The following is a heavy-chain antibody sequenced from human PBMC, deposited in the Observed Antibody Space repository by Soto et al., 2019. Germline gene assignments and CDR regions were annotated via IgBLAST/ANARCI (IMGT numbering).Heavy chain of an antibody. CDR1: GFTFSNYW. D-gene: IGHD1-26*01. V-gene: IGHV3-74*01. CDR2: INGDGSST. CDR3: ATVAYSGSFFAR. J-gene: IGHJ4*02. Sequence: SLRLSCAAAGFTFSNYWMYWVRQPPGKGLVWVSRINGDGSSTSYAESVKGRFTASRDNAKSTLYLQMNSLGADDTAMYYCATVAYSGSFFARWGQGTLVTVSS.